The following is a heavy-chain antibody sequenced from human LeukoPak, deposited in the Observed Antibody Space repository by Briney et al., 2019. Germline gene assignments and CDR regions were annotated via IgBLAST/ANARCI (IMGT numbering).Heavy chain of an antibody. CDR1: GFTVSSNY. Sequence: PGGSLRLSCAASGFTVSSNYMSWVRQAPGKGLEWVASISDSGGTTYYVDSVRGRFTISRDNSKNTLYLQMNSLRAEDTAIYSCARDIRGSGNYGWFDPWGQGTLVTVSS. V-gene: IGHV3-53*01. CDR3: ARDIRGSGNYGWFDP. J-gene: IGHJ5*02. CDR2: SDSGGTT. D-gene: IGHD3-10*01.